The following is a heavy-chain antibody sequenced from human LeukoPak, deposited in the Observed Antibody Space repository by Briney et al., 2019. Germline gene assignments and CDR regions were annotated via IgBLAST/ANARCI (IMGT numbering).Heavy chain of an antibody. J-gene: IGHJ3*02. Sequence: GASVKVSCKTSGRPFNNYALNWVRQSPGQRLKWMERIIPIFARTTYAKRFQGRVTITTDGSTTSAYLKLNTLTSEETAVYYCARGGAGYAGSTAWDHAFDIWGEGTMVSVSS. D-gene: IGHD4-23*01. CDR1: GRPFNNYA. CDR2: IIPIFART. CDR3: ARGGAGYAGSTAWDHAFDI. V-gene: IGHV1-69*05.